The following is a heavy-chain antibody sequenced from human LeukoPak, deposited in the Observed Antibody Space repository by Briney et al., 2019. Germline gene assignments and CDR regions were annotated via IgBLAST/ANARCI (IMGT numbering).Heavy chain of an antibody. D-gene: IGHD1-26*01. CDR3: AKESTGSSPDY. J-gene: IGHJ4*02. CDR2: ITGSGDDA. Sequence: GGSLRLSCAASGFTFSNYGMSWLRQAPGKGLEWVSAITGSGDDAYYADSVHGRFTMSRDNSKSTLYLQMNSLRVEDTALYYCAKESTGSSPDYWGQGTLVTVSS. CDR1: GFTFSNYG. V-gene: IGHV3-23*01.